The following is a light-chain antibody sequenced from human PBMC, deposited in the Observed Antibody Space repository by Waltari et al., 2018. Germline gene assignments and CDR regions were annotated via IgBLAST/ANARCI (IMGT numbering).Light chain of an antibody. Sequence: EIVLTQSPATLSLSPGERATLSCRASQSVYNYLAWYQQKPGQAPSLLIYDSSNRATGIPARFSGSGSGTDFTLTISSLEPEDFAVYYCQQRSHWPRTFGPGTKVDIK. J-gene: IGKJ3*01. CDR2: DSS. CDR1: QSVYNY. V-gene: IGKV3-11*01. CDR3: QQRSHWPRT.